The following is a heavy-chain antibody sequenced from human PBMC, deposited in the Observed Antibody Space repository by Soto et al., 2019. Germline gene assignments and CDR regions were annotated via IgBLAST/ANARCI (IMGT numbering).Heavy chain of an antibody. CDR3: AGGWYFFDY. CDR1: GFTFNNYG. CDR2: ISSGGSET. J-gene: IGHJ4*02. Sequence: QVQLVESGGGVVQPGRSLRLSCAASGFTFNNYGMHWSRQTPGKGLEWVAGISSGGSETYYADSVKGRFTISRDTSKNTLYLQMNSLRVEDTAVYYCAGGWYFFDYCVQGTLVIDS. V-gene: IGHV3-30*03. D-gene: IGHD6-19*01.